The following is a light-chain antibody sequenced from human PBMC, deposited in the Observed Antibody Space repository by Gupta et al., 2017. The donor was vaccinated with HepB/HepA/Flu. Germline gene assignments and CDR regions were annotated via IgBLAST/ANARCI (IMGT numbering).Light chain of an antibody. CDR2: GKN. CDR1: SLRGFY. CDR3: NSRDSSGNHLV. V-gene: IGLV3-19*01. J-gene: IGLJ2*01. Sequence: SSELTQDPAVSVALGQTVRITCQGDSLRGFYASWYQQKPGQAPVLVIYGKNNRPSGIPDRFSGSSSVNTASLTITGAQAEDEADYYCNSRDSSGNHLVFGGGTKLTVL.